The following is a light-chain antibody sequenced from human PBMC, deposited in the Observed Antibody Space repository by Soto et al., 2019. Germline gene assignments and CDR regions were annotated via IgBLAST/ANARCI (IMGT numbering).Light chain of an antibody. V-gene: IGKV3-15*01. CDR2: GAS. CDR3: QQYNNWPRT. Sequence: LSQSPGTLSLSPGERATLSCRASQNISSNLAWYQQKPGQAPRLLIYGASTRATGIPARFSGSGSGTEFTLTISSLQSEDFAVYYCQQYNNWPRTFGQGTKVDIK. CDR1: QNISSN. J-gene: IGKJ1*01.